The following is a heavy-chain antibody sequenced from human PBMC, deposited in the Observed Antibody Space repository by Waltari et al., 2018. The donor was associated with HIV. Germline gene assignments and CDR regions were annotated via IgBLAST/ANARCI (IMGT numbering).Heavy chain of an antibody. V-gene: IGHV3-7*01. CDR3: STPNGGY. Sequence: EVQLVESGGGLVQPGGSLTLSCVASGFTFSKYWMYWVRQAPGKGLESVANMNQDGTEKQYVDSVKGRFTISRDNAKNSLYLQMNSLRVEDTAIYYCSTPNGGYWGQGSLVTVSS. CDR1: GFTFSKYW. D-gene: IGHD2-8*01. CDR2: MNQDGTEK. J-gene: IGHJ4*02.